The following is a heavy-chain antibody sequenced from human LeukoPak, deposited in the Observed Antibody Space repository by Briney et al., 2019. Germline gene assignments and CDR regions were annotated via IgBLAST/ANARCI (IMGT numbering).Heavy chain of an antibody. CDR1: GFTFSSYG. Sequence: PGGSLRLSCAASGFTFSSYGMSWVRQAPGKGLEWVSVISGSGGDTYYADSVKGRFTISRDNSRNTLYLQMNNLRAEDTAIYYCAKDRTPLYSSSSFDYWGQGTLVTVSS. CDR3: AKDRTPLYSSSSFDY. D-gene: IGHD6-6*01. J-gene: IGHJ4*02. CDR2: ISGSGGDT. V-gene: IGHV3-23*01.